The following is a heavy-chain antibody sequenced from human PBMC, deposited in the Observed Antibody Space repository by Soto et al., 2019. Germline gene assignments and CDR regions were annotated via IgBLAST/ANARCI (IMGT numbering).Heavy chain of an antibody. Sequence: QVQLQQWGAGLLKPSETLSLTCAVYGGSFSGYYWSWIRQPPGKGLEWIGEINHSGSTNYNPSLKSRVTISVDTSKNQFSLKLSSVTAADTAVYYCARSRIAAAGRAEYFQHWGQGTLVTVSS. CDR3: ARSRIAAAGRAEYFQH. D-gene: IGHD6-13*01. CDR1: GGSFSGYY. V-gene: IGHV4-34*01. CDR2: INHSGST. J-gene: IGHJ1*01.